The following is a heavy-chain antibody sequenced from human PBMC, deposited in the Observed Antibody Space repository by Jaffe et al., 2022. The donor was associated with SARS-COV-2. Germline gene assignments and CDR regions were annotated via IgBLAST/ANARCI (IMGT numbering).Heavy chain of an antibody. Sequence: DVQLVESGGGLVQPGESLKLSCAASGFTFSGSSMHWVRQAPGKGLEWVGRVRSKANSYATGYAASVKGRFTISRDDSMNTAYLQMNSLKTEDTAVYYCSRCDSDSVCKFDYWGQGSLVTVSS. J-gene: IGHJ4*02. D-gene: IGHD4-4*01. CDR3: SRCDSDSVCKFDY. CDR1: GFTFSGSS. V-gene: IGHV3-73*02. CDR2: VRSKANSYAT.